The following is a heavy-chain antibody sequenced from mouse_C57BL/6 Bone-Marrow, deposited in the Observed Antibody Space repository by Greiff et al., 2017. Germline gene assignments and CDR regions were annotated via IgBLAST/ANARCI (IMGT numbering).Heavy chain of an antibody. V-gene: IGHV5-6*01. Sequence: EVKLMESGGVLVKPGGSLKLSCAASGFTFSSYGMSWVRQTPDKRLEWVATISSGGSYTYYPDSVKGRFTISRDNAKNTLYLQMSSLKSEYTAMYYCARQTVVHYYAIDYWGQGTSVTVSS. D-gene: IGHD1-1*01. CDR3: ARQTVVHYYAIDY. J-gene: IGHJ4*01. CDR1: GFTFSSYG. CDR2: ISSGGSYT.